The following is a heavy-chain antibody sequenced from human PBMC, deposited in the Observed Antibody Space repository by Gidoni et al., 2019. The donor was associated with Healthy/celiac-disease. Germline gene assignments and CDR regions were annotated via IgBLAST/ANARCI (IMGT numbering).Heavy chain of an antibody. Sequence: QVQLVQSGAEVKKPGASVKVSCKASGYTFTSYGISWVRQAPGQGLEWMGCISAYNGNTNYAQKLQGRVTMTTYTSTSTAYMELRSLRSDDTAVYYCARLYCSGGSCYGEIDYWGQGTLVTVSS. D-gene: IGHD2-15*01. J-gene: IGHJ4*02. CDR2: ISAYNGNT. V-gene: IGHV1-18*01. CDR3: ARLYCSGGSCYGEIDY. CDR1: GYTFTSYG.